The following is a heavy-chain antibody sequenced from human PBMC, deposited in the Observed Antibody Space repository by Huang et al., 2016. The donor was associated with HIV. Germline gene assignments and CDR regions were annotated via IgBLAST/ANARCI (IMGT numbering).Heavy chain of an antibody. CDR1: GFTFSSYA. D-gene: IGHD3-3*01. CDR2: ITDGINNR. V-gene: IGHV3-23*01. CDR3: AKDADTSGYDVLGPFGS. J-gene: IGHJ4*02. Sequence: EVLLLESGGGLVQPGGSLRLSCVASGFTFSSYAMGWVRQGTGKGLGWVSGITDGINNRYYAHAVKGRFAVSRDDSTNTLYLQMNSLRAEDTAVYYCAKDADTSGYDVLGPFGSWGQGTLVTVSS.